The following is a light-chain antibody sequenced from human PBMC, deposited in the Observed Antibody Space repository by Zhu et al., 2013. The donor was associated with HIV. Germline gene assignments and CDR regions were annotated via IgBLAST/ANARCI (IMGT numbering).Light chain of an antibody. V-gene: IGLV3-21*04. Sequence: SYVLTQPPSVSVAPGKTARITCGGNNIGSKSVHWYQQKPGQAPVLVMYDDSDRPPGIPERFSGSNSGNTATLTISRVEAGDEADYYCQVWDSSSDHVVFGGGTKLTVL. J-gene: IGLJ2*01. CDR2: DDS. CDR3: QVWDSSSDHVV. CDR1: NIGSKS.